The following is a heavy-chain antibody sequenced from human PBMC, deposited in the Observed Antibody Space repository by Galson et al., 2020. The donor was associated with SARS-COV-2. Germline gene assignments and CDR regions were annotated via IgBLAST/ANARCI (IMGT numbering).Heavy chain of an antibody. CDR2: ISGSGGST. J-gene: IGHJ4*02. V-gene: IGHV3-23*01. CDR3: AKDVTKYLACSGYYLYYFGY. D-gene: IGHD3-22*01. Sequence: GESMRPSCAASGFTFSSYAMSWVRQAPGKGLEWVSAISGSGGSTYYADSVKGRFTTARDTPQNTMYLQMNSLRAEDTAVYYCAKDVTKYLACSGYYLYYFGYGGQGTLVTVSS. CDR1: GFTFSSYA.